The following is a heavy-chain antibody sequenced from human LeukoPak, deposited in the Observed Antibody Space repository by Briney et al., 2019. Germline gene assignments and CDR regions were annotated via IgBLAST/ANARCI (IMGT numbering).Heavy chain of an antibody. D-gene: IGHD2-15*01. CDR1: GYTFTSYD. Sequence: ASVKVSCKGSGYTFTSYDINWVRQATGQGLEWMGWMNPNSGNTGYAQKFQGRVTMTRNTSISTAYMELSSLRSEDTAVYYCARGLDIVVGRETEDYWGQGTLVTVSS. CDR3: ARGLDIVVGRETEDY. V-gene: IGHV1-8*01. J-gene: IGHJ4*02. CDR2: MNPNSGNT.